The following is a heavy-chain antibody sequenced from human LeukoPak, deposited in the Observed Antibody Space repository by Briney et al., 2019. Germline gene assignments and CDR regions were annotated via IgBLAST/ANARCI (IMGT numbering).Heavy chain of an antibody. J-gene: IGHJ4*02. V-gene: IGHV4-61*09. CDR3: ARAGGSVGWYGTIDY. CDR1: GGPIGSGSYY. CDR2: IYSSGST. D-gene: IGHD6-19*01. Sequence: TLSLTCTVSGGPIGSGSYYWGWIRQPAGKGLEWIGHIYSSGSTSYNPSLQSRVTISVDTSKHQFSLEVTSVTAADTAVYYCARAGGSVGWYGTIDYWGQGTLVTVSS.